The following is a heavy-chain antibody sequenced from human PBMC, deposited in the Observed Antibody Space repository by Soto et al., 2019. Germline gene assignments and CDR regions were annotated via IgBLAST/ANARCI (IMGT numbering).Heavy chain of an antibody. Sequence: QVQLVQSGAEVKKPGSSVKVSCKASGGTFSSYTISWVRQAPGQGLEWMGRIIPIRGIANYAQKFQGRVTITADKSTSTAYMELSSLRSEDTAVYYCAGPGIAAAAFAYWGQGTLVTVSS. CDR3: AGPGIAAAAFAY. CDR2: IIPIRGIA. CDR1: GGTFSSYT. D-gene: IGHD6-13*01. J-gene: IGHJ4*02. V-gene: IGHV1-69*02.